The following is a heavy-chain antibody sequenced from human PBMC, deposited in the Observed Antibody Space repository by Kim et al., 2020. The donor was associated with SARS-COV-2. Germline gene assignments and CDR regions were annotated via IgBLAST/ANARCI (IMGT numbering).Heavy chain of an antibody. CDR2: T. Sequence: TNFVEPGKGRLPISRNDSKNTLYLQMNSLKTEDTAVYYCTTGFTMIVSAHWGQGTLVTVSS. J-gene: IGHJ4*02. V-gene: IGHV3-15*06. D-gene: IGHD3-22*01. CDR3: TTGFTMIVSAH.